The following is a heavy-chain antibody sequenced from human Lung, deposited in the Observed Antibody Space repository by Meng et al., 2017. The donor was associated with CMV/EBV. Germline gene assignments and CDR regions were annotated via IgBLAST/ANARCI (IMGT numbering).Heavy chain of an antibody. J-gene: IGHJ4*02. CDR1: GFTFNTYW. D-gene: IGHD2-2*01. CDR3: ARDPRVKSYVVVPAASDY. CDR2: IKQDGSEK. V-gene: IGHV3-7*01. Sequence: GESXKISCVASGFTFNTYWMSWVRQAPGKGLEWVANIKQDGSEKYYVGSVKGRFTISRDNAKNSLYLQMNSLRAEDTAVYYCARDPRVKSYVVVPAASDYXGPGTMVTVSS.